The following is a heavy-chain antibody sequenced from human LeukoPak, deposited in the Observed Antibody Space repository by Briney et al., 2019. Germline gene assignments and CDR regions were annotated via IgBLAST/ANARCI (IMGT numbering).Heavy chain of an antibody. CDR1: GFSFSTYG. J-gene: IGHJ4*02. V-gene: IGHV3-33*01. CDR3: ARRGKGYSSSWAFDY. Sequence: GGSLRLSCAASGFSFSTYGMHWGRQAPGKGLGWGAVIWYDGNNKYYRDSVKGPFTISRDNSNNTLYLQMNSLRGEDTAVYYCARRGKGYSSSWAFDYWGQGTLVTVSS. CDR2: IWYDGNNK. D-gene: IGHD6-19*01.